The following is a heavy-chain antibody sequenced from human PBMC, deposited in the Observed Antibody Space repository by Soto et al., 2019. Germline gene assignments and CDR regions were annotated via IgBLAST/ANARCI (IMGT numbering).Heavy chain of an antibody. D-gene: IGHD5-12*01. CDR1: GFTFSSYD. CDR3: ARGRRMGGYDYLKPAPGKSKAQPHGKFDY. V-gene: IGHV3-13*05. J-gene: IGHJ4*02. CDR2: IGTAGDP. Sequence: GGSLRLSCAASGFTFSSYDMHWVRQATGKGLEWVSAIGTAGDPYYPGSVKGRFTISRENAKNSLYLQMNSLRAGDTAVYYCARGRRMGGYDYLKPAPGKSKAQPHGKFDYWGQGTLVTVSS.